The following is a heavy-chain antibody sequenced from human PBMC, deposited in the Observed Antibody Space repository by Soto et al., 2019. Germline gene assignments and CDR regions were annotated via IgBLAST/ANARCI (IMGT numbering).Heavy chain of an antibody. CDR3: ARDGGTYFDY. V-gene: IGHV3-74*01. CDR2: LDNDGTNT. CDR1: GFTFSTYW. Sequence: PXGPLRRSWAASGFTFSTYWMHWVRQARGKGLGWGSRLDNDGTNTRYADSVKARFTVSRDNGKNTVYLQMDSLRAAPTAVYYCARDGGTYFDYWGQGTLVIVSS. D-gene: IGHD3-16*01. J-gene: IGHJ4*02.